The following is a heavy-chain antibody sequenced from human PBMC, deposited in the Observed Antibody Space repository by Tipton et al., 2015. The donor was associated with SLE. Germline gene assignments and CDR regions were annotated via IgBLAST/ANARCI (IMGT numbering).Heavy chain of an antibody. J-gene: IGHJ6*02. CDR1: GGSISSNY. CDR2: ISYGGGT. Sequence: TLSLTCSVSGGSISSNYWIWIRQPPGKGLEWIGYISYGGGTNYNPSLKSRVTMSVDTAKNQFSLKLTSVTAADTAVYYCARGMLTWRGAIVGVDVWGQGTTANVSS. D-gene: IGHD2-8*01. CDR3: ARGMLTWRGAIVGVDV. V-gene: IGHV4-59*08.